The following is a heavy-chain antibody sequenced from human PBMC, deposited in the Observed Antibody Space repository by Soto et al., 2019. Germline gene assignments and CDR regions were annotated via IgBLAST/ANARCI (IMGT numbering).Heavy chain of an antibody. J-gene: IGHJ4*02. Sequence: PLETLSLTCTVSGGSINNGFHYWGWIRQPPGKGLEYIGSQYYSGSTYYNPSLQSRVAIFIDTSKNQFSLKLSSVTAADTAVYFCARGDDFAGNDYFDYWGQGTLVTVSS. CDR3: ARGDDFAGNDYFDY. CDR1: GGSINNGFHY. D-gene: IGHD2-21*02. CDR2: QYYSGST. V-gene: IGHV4-39*01.